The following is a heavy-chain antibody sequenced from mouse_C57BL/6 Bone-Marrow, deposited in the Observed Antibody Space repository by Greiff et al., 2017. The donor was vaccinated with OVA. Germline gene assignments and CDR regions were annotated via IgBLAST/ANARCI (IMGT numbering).Heavy chain of an antibody. CDR3: VREGIYDYDLYYFDY. D-gene: IGHD2-4*01. CDR1: GFTFNTYA. J-gene: IGHJ2*01. Sequence: EVKLMESGGGLVQPKGSLKLSCAASGFTFNTYAMHWVRQAPGKGLEWVARIRSKSSNYSTYYADSVKDRFTISRDDSQSKVYLQMNNLKTEDTAMYYCVREGIYDYDLYYFDYWGQGTTLTVSS. CDR2: IRSKSSNYST. V-gene: IGHV10-3*01.